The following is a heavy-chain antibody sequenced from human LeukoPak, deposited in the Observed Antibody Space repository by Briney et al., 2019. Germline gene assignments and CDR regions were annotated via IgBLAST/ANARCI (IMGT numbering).Heavy chain of an antibody. CDR2: IYSSGST. D-gene: IGHD3-10*01. CDR1: GGGSISSYY. Sequence: SETLSLTCTVSGGGSISSYYWSWIRQPAGKGLEWIGRIYSSGSTNYNPSLKSRVTMSVDTSKNQFSLKLRSVTAADTALYYCARASDNYYGSGSYAFDYWGQGTLVTVSS. J-gene: IGHJ4*02. CDR3: ARASDNYYGSGSYAFDY. V-gene: IGHV4-4*07.